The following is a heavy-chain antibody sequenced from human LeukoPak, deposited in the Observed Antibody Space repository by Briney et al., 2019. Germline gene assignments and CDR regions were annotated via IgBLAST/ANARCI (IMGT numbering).Heavy chain of an antibody. Sequence: PGGSLRLSCAAPGFTFSSYAMSWVRQAPGKGLEWVSAISGSGGSTYYADSVKGRFTISRDNSKNTRYLQMNSLRAEDTAVYYCAKDRGVMVRGVNDPWGQGTLVTVSS. J-gene: IGHJ5*02. D-gene: IGHD3-10*01. V-gene: IGHV3-23*01. CDR1: GFTFSSYA. CDR2: ISGSGGST. CDR3: AKDRGVMVRGVNDP.